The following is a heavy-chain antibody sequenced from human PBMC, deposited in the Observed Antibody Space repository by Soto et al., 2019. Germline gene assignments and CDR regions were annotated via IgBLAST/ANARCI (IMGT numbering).Heavy chain of an antibody. V-gene: IGHV4-30-4*01. J-gene: IGHJ5*02. D-gene: IGHD3-10*01. CDR3: ARGSPRLLWFGESPLNWFDP. Sequence: SETLSLTCTVSGGSISSGDYYWSWIRQPPGKGLEWIGYIYYSGSTYYNPSLKSRVTISVDTSKNQFSLKLSSVTAADTAVYYCARGSPRLLWFGESPLNWFDPWGLGTLVTVSS. CDR1: GGSISSGDYY. CDR2: IYYSGST.